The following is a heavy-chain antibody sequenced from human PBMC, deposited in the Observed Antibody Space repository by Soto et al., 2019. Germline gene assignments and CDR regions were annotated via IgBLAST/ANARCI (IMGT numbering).Heavy chain of an antibody. V-gene: IGHV3-33*01. CDR3: AREKQLVLQGFWFDP. D-gene: IGHD6-13*01. Sequence: QVQLVESGGGVVQPGRSLRLSCAASGFTFSSYGMHWVRQAPGKGLEWVAVIWSDGSNKYYADSVKGRFTISRDNSKNTLYLQMNSLRAEDTAVYYCAREKQLVLQGFWFDPWGQGTLVAVSS. CDR1: GFTFSSYG. CDR2: IWSDGSNK. J-gene: IGHJ5*02.